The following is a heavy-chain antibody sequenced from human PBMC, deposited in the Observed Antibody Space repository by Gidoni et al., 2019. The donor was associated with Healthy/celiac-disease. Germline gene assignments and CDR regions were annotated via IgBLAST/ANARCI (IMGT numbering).Heavy chain of an antibody. D-gene: IGHD5-18*01. J-gene: IGHJ4*02. V-gene: IGHV1-69*01. Sequence: QVQPVQSGAEAKKPGTSVKGSCKASGGTFSSYAISWVRQAPGQGLEWMGGIIPIFGTANYAQKFQGRVTITADESTSTSYMELSSLRSEDTAVYYCASSGFTAMVLKIDYWGQGTLVTVSS. CDR2: IIPIFGTA. CDR3: ASSGFTAMVLKIDY. CDR1: GGTFSSYA.